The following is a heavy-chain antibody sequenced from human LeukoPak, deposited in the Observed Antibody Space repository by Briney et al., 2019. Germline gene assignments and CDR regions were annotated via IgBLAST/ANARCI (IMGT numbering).Heavy chain of an antibody. D-gene: IGHD6-19*01. CDR1: GGSISSSSYY. CDR3: ARTPPAYSSGWYYFDY. V-gene: IGHV4-39*01. J-gene: IGHJ4*02. Sequence: SETLSLTCTVSGGSISSSSYYWGWIRQPPGKGLEWIGSIYYSGSTYYNPSLKSRVTISVDTSKNQFSLKLSFVTAADTAVYYCARTPPAYSSGWYYFDYWGQGTLVTVSS. CDR2: IYYSGST.